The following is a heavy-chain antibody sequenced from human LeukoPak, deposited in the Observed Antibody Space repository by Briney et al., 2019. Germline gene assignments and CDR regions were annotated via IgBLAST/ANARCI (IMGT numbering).Heavy chain of an antibody. D-gene: IGHD4-17*01. CDR3: AKGRYMTTVTGINFDY. CDR2: ISGSGGST. Sequence: GGSLRLSCAASGFTFSSYAMSWVRQAPGKGLEWVSAISGSGGSTYYADSVKGRFTISRDNSKNTLYLQMNSLRAEDTAVYYCAKGRYMTTVTGINFDYWGQGTLVTVSS. V-gene: IGHV3-23*01. J-gene: IGHJ4*02. CDR1: GFTFSSYA.